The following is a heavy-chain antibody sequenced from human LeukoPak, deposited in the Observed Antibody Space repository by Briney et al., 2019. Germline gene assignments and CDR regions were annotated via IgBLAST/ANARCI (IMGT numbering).Heavy chain of an antibody. CDR1: GFTFSSYS. V-gene: IGHV3-21*01. D-gene: IGHD3-16*01. Sequence: MAGGSLRLSCAASGFTFSSYSMNWVRQAPGKGLEWVSSISSSSSYIYYADSVKGRFTISRDNSKNSLYLQMNSLRAEDTAVYYCARSTWGDTGSPYYFDYWGQGTLVTVSS. CDR3: ARSTWGDTGSPYYFDY. J-gene: IGHJ4*02. CDR2: ISSSSSYI.